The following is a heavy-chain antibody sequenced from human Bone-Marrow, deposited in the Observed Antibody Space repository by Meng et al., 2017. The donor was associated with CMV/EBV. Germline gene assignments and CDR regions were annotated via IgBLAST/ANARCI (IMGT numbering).Heavy chain of an antibody. CDR1: GFTFSSYW. J-gene: IGHJ2*01. Sequence: GESLKISCAASGFTFSSYWMHWVRQAPGKGLVWVSRINSDGSATSYADSVKGRFTISRDNVKNTLYLQMNSLRVELTAVYYCARYCNSASCLSVLDLWGRGTLVTVSS. D-gene: IGHD2-2*01. CDR3: ARYCNSASCLSVLDL. V-gene: IGHV3-74*01. CDR2: INSDGSAT.